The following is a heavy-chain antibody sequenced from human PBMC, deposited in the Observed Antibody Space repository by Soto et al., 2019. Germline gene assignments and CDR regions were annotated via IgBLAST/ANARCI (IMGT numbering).Heavy chain of an antibody. J-gene: IGHJ4*02. CDR1: GFTFSSYA. Sequence: GGSLRLSCAASGFTFSSYAMSWVRQAPGKGLEWVSAISGSGGSTYYADSVKGRFTISRDNSKNTLYLQMNSLRAEDTAVYYCAKAEGDFWSGYSSFDYWGQGTLVTVYS. CDR2: ISGSGGST. CDR3: AKAEGDFWSGYSSFDY. V-gene: IGHV3-23*01. D-gene: IGHD3-3*01.